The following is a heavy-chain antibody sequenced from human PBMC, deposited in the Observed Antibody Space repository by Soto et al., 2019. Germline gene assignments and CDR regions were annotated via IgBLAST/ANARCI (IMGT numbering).Heavy chain of an antibody. CDR2: ISYDGSNK. CDR3: AKGSYGSGSYLPFDP. V-gene: IGHV3-30*18. Sequence: GGSLRLSCAASGFTFSSYGMHWVRQAPGKGLEWVAVISYDGSNKYYADSVKGRFTISRDNSKNTLYLQMNSLRAEDTAVYYCAKGSYGSGSYLPFDPWGQGTLVTVSS. D-gene: IGHD3-10*01. CDR1: GFTFSSYG. J-gene: IGHJ5*02.